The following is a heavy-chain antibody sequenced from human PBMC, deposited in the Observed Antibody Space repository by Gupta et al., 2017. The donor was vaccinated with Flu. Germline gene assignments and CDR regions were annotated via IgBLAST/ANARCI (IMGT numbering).Heavy chain of an antibody. J-gene: IGHJ4*02. Sequence: SSDDISWGRQAPGQGREWMGGIIPIVGTANHAQKLQGRVTNTADKSTSKGYMELSSLRSEDKAGEYCARAWGGQELAPCEYWGQGTLVTGSS. D-gene: IGHD6-13*01. CDR1: SSDD. V-gene: IGHV1-69*06. CDR2: IIPIVGTA. CDR3: ARAWGGQELAPCEY.